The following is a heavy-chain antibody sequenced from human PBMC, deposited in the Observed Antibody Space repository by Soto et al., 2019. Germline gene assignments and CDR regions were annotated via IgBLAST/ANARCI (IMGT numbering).Heavy chain of an antibody. Sequence: QVQLQESGPGLVKPSETLSLTCTVSGGSISSYYWSWIRQPPGKGLEWIGYIYYIGSTNYNPSLKSRVTISVDTSKNQFSLKLSSVTAADTAVYYCARHVVVTGRGPEYFQHWGQGTLVTVSS. J-gene: IGHJ1*01. CDR2: IYYIGST. D-gene: IGHD2-21*02. CDR1: GGSISSYY. CDR3: ARHVVVTGRGPEYFQH. V-gene: IGHV4-59*08.